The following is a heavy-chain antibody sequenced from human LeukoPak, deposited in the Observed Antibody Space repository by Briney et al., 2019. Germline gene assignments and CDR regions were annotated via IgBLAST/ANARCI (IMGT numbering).Heavy chain of an antibody. CDR1: GGSFSGYY. CDR2: INHSGST. CDR3: ARQTYYYDSSGYYPYYYYYMDV. Sequence: PSETLSLTCAVYGGSFSGYYWSWIRQPPGKGLEWIGEINHSGSTNYNPSLKSRVTISVDTSKNQFSLKLSSVTAADTAVYYCARQTYYYDSSGYYPYYYYYMDVWGKGTTVTISS. D-gene: IGHD3-22*01. V-gene: IGHV4-34*01. J-gene: IGHJ6*03.